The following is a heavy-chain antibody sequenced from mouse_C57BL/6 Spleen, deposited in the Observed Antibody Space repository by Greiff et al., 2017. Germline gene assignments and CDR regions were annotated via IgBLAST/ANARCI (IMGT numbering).Heavy chain of an antibody. J-gene: IGHJ4*01. CDR1: GYSITSGYY. CDR2: ISYDGSN. V-gene: IGHV3-6*01. Sequence: EVQLQQSGPGLVKPSQSLSLSCSVSGYSITSGYYWNWIRQSPGNKLEWMGYISYDGSNKYNPSLKNQISITRDTSKNQFFLKLNSVTTEDTATYYCARSYGYDGYAMDDWGQGTSVTVSS. D-gene: IGHD2-2*01. CDR3: ARSYGYDGYAMDD.